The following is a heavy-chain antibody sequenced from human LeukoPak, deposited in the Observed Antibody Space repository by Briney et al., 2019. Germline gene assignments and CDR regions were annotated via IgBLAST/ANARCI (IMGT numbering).Heavy chain of an antibody. CDR1: GFTFSSYW. Sequence: GGSLRLSCAASGFTFSSYWMNWARQAPGKGLEWVASINHNGNVNYYVDSVKGRFTISRDNAKNSLYLPMSNLRAEDTAMYFCARGGGLDVWGQGATVTVSS. CDR2: INHNGNVN. CDR3: ARGGGLDV. V-gene: IGHV3-7*03. J-gene: IGHJ6*02. D-gene: IGHD3-16*01.